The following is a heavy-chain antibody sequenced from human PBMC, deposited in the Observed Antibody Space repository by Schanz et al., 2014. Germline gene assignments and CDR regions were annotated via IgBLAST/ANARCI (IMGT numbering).Heavy chain of an antibody. CDR2: IHDRGNT. Sequence: EVQLVESGGGLIQPGGSLKLACAASGFSVTSNSMNWVRQAPGKGLEWVSVIHDRGNTYSADSVKGRFTIARDTSENTVYLKMKSLRAEDTAVYYCARDPPGPPGYGMDVWGQGTTVTVSS. CDR1: GFSVTSNS. CDR3: ARDPPGPPGYGMDV. V-gene: IGHV3-53*01. J-gene: IGHJ6*02.